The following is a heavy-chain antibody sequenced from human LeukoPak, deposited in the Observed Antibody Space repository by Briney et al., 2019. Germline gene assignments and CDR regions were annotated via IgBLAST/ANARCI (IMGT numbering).Heavy chain of an antibody. J-gene: IGHJ4*02. CDR2: IYTSGST. CDR1: GGSISSSSYY. V-gene: IGHV4-61*02. Sequence: SETLSLTCTVSGGSISSSSYYWSWIRQPAGKGLEWIGRIYTSGSTNYNPSLKSRVTISVDTSKNQFSLKLSSVTAADTAVYYCASSVLRYFDWLLSPYFDYWGQGTLVTVSS. D-gene: IGHD3-9*01. CDR3: ASSVLRYFDWLLSPYFDY.